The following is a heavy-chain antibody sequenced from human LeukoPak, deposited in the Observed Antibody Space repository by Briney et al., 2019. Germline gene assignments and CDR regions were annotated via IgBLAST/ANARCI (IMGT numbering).Heavy chain of an antibody. J-gene: IGHJ5*02. V-gene: IGHV4-61*02. CDR3: ATEVSGYMVAANWFDP. CDR2: IYTSGST. D-gene: IGHD2-15*01. Sequence: SETLSLTCTVSGGSISSGSYYWSWIRQPAGKGLEWIGRIYTSGSTNYNPSLKSRVTISVDTSKNQFSLKLSSVTAADTAVYYCATEVSGYMVAANWFDPWGQGTLVTVSS. CDR1: GGSISSGSYY.